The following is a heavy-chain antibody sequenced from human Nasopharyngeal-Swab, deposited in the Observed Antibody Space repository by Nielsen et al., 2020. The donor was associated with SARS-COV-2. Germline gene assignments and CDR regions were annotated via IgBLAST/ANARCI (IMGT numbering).Heavy chain of an antibody. Sequence: SETLSLTCAVSGGSVSGYYWSWIRQPPGDRLEWIGYINTIGVTKYNPSLNSRGPMSVDATRNQLSLNLWSMTAADTAMYFCARISLPQIVGATNPVDYWGQGTLVTVSA. CDR2: INTIGVT. J-gene: IGHJ4*02. CDR3: ARISLPQIVGATNPVDY. CDR1: GGSVSGYY. V-gene: IGHV4-59*02. D-gene: IGHD1-26*01.